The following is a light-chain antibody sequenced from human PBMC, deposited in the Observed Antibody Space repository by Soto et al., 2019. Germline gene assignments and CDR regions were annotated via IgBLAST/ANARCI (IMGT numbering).Light chain of an antibody. CDR3: QQVNSYPYT. CDR1: QGIGSY. CDR2: AAS. J-gene: IGKJ2*01. Sequence: IQLTQSPSSLSASVGDRVTITCRASQGIGSYLAWYQQKPGQAPKLLIYAASTLQGGVPSRFSGSGSGTDFTLAISSLQPEDFATYYCQQVNSYPYTFGQGTNLEIK. V-gene: IGKV1-9*01.